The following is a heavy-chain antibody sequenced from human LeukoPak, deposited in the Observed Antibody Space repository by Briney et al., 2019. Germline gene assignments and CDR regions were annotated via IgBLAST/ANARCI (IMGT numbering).Heavy chain of an antibody. J-gene: IGHJ4*02. CDR3: ARRRGGAVAVDY. CDR2: IYPGDSDT. CDR1: GYSFINHW. D-gene: IGHD6-19*01. Sequence: GESLKISCKGSGYSFINHWIGWVRQMPGTGLEWMGSIYPGDSDTIYSPSFQGQVTISADKSISTAYLQWSSLKASDSAMYYCARRRGGAVAVDYWGQGTLVTVSS. V-gene: IGHV5-51*01.